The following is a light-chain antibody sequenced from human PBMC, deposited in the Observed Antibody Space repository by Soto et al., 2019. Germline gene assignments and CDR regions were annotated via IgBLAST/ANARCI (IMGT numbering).Light chain of an antibody. V-gene: IGKV4-1*01. Sequence: DIVMTQSPDSLAVSLGERATINCKSSQSVFYSSNNKNYVSWYQQKPGQPPKLLIYWASTRNSGVPDRFSGSGSLTDFTLTISSLQAEDVAVYYCQQYYSTPLAFGQGTKVEIK. CDR3: QQYYSTPLA. CDR2: WAS. CDR1: QSVFYSSNNKNY. J-gene: IGKJ1*01.